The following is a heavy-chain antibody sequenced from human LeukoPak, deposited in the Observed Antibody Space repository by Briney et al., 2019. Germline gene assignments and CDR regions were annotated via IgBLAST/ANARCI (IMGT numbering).Heavy chain of an antibody. D-gene: IGHD1-26*01. CDR2: ISESGGST. CDR1: GFAFSSYA. J-gene: IGHJ4*02. V-gene: IGHV3-23*01. CDR3: AKGHYSGSSTYYFDY. Sequence: GGSLRLSCAASGFAFSSYAMSWVRQAPGKGLEWVSGISESGGSTYYAGSVKGRLTIPRDNSKNTLYLQMNSLRVEDTAVYYCAKGHYSGSSTYYFDYWGQGALVTASS.